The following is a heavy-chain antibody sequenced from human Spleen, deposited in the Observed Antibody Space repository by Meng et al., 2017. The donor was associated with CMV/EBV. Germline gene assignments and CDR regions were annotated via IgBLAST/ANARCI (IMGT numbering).Heavy chain of an antibody. Sequence: GESLKISCAASGFTFSSYGMHWVRQAPGKGLEWVAVIWYDGSNKYYADSVKGRFTISRDNSKNTLYLQMNSLRAEDTAVYYCARGDLLRFDIWGQGTMVTVSS. V-gene: IGHV3-33*01. D-gene: IGHD3-3*01. CDR2: IWYDGSNK. J-gene: IGHJ3*02. CDR1: GFTFSSYG. CDR3: ARGDLLRFDI.